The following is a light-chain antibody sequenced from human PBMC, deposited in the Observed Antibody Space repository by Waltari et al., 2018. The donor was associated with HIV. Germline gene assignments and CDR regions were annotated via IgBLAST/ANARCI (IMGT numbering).Light chain of an antibody. CDR1: QSVSRY. CDR2: GAS. V-gene: IGKV1-39*01. J-gene: IGKJ2*01. Sequence: DIQMTQSPSTLSAYVGDRVTITCRASQSVSRYLNWYQQKPGKPPKLVIYGASNLQAGVPSRFSGSGSGTDFTLTIISLQPEDFATYYCQQSYLTYTFGQGTKLQI. CDR3: QQSYLTYT.